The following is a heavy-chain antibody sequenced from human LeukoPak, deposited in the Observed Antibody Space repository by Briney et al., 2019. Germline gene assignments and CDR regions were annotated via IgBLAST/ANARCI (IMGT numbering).Heavy chain of an antibody. V-gene: IGHV3-23*01. J-gene: IGHJ4*02. CDR3: AKERAATCFDY. CDR2: ISGRGGST. D-gene: IGHD6-25*01. CDR1: AFTFTSYA. Sequence: GGSLRLSCAASAFTFTSYAMSWVRHAPGKGLEWVSAISGRGGSTYYADSVKGRFTISRDNSKNTLYLQMNSLRAEETAVYYCAKERAATCFDYWGQGTLVTVSS.